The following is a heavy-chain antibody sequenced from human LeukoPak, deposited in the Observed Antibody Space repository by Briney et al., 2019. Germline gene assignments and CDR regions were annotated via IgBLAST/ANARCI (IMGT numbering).Heavy chain of an antibody. CDR2: ISNSGGGT. J-gene: IGHJ4*02. D-gene: IGHD6-19*01. CDR3: AKDVSSGWYYYFDY. Sequence: PGGSLRLSCAASGFTFSTYAMSWVRQAPGKGLEWVSAISNSGGGTYYADSVKGRFTVSRDNSKNTLYLQMNSLRAEGTAVYYCAKDVSSGWYYYFDYWGQGTLVTVSS. V-gene: IGHV3-23*01. CDR1: GFTFSTYA.